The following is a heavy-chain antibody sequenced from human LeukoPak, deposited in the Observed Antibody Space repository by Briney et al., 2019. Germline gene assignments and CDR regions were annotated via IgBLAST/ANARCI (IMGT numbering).Heavy chain of an antibody. CDR1: GGSFSGYY. Sequence: PSETLSLTCAVYGGSFSGYYWSWIRQPPGKGLEWIGEINHSGSTNYNPSLKSRVTISVDTSKNQFSLELSSVTAADTAVYYCARGHWHPRGCSSTSCYVWFDPWGQGTLVTVSS. D-gene: IGHD2-2*01. CDR2: INHSGST. CDR3: ARGHWHPRGCSSTSCYVWFDP. J-gene: IGHJ5*02. V-gene: IGHV4-34*01.